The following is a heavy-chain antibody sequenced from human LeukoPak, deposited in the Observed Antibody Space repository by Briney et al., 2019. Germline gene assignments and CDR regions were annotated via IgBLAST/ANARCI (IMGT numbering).Heavy chain of an antibody. CDR3: VKSGGYGLIDY. D-gene: IGHD1-26*01. J-gene: IGHJ4*02. CDR1: GGSISSYY. Sequence: PSETLSLTCTVSGGSISSYYWSWIRQPPGKGLEWIGYIYYTGSTYYNAPLQSRVTISIDMSKNQFSLRLNSVTAADTAMYYCVKSGGYGLIDYWGQGTLVTVSS. CDR2: IYYTGST. V-gene: IGHV4-59*04.